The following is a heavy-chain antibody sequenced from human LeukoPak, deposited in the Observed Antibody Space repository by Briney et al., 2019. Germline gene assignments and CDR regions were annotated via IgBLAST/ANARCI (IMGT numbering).Heavy chain of an antibody. CDR1: GGSISSYY. CDR3: ARTPITIFGVVEYYYCMDV. Sequence: SETLSLTCTVSGGSISSYYWSWIRQPPGKGLEWIGHIYYSGSTNYNPSLKSRVTISVYTSTKQFSLKLSSVTAADTAVYYCARTPITIFGVVEYYYCMDVWGKGTTVTVSS. V-gene: IGHV4-59*01. D-gene: IGHD3-3*01. CDR2: IYYSGST. J-gene: IGHJ6*03.